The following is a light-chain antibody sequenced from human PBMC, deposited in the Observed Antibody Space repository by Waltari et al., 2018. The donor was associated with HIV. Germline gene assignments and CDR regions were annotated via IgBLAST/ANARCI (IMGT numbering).Light chain of an antibody. CDR2: ETN. CDR3: LLSYSETDVL. CDR1: TGAVTSGHY. J-gene: IGLJ2*01. Sequence: QAVVTQEPSLTVSPGGTVTLTCGSSTGAVTSGHYAFWFQQKPGQAPKTLFYETNITHSWAPARVSGSLLVGKAARTLSGAQPEDEADYYCLLSYSETDVLFGGGTKLTVL. V-gene: IGLV7-46*01.